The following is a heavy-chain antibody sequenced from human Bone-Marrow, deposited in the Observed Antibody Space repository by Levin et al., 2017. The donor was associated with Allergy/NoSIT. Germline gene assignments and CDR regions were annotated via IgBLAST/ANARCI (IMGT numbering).Heavy chain of an antibody. D-gene: IGHD4-17*01. CDR3: ARDGTPGDYLFDY. CDR2: IYSGGST. Sequence: GGSLRLSCAASGFTVSSNYMSWVRQAPGKGLEWVSVIYSGGSTYYADSVKGRFTISRDNSKNTLYLQMNSLRAEDTAVYYCARDGTPGDYLFDYWGQGTLVTVSS. V-gene: IGHV3-53*01. J-gene: IGHJ4*02. CDR1: GFTVSSNY.